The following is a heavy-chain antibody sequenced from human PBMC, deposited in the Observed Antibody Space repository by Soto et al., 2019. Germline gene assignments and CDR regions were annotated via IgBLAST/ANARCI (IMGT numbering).Heavy chain of an antibody. Sequence: GGSLRLSCAASGFTLSNHGMQWVRQAPGKGLEWVAVTSSDGSIEHYADSVKGRFTISRDNSKNTLYLQMNSLRAEDTAVYYCANDPDADYYDSSGPIDYWGQGTLVTVSS. D-gene: IGHD3-22*01. CDR3: ANDPDADYYDSSGPIDY. V-gene: IGHV3-30*18. J-gene: IGHJ4*02. CDR2: TSSDGSIE. CDR1: GFTLSNHG.